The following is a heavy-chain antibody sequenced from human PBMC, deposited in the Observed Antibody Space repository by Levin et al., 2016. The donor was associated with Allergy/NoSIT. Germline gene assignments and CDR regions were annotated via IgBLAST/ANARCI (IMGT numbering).Heavy chain of an antibody. Sequence: PGKGLEWIGEINHSGSTNYNPSLKSRVTISVDTSKNQFSLKLSSVTAADTAVYYCARDRDFWSGSDAFDIWGQGTMVTVSS. V-gene: IGHV4-34*01. J-gene: IGHJ3*02. D-gene: IGHD3-3*01. CDR2: INHSGST. CDR3: ARDRDFWSGSDAFDI.